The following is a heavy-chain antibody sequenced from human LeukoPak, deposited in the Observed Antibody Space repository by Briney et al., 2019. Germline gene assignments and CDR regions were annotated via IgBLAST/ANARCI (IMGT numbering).Heavy chain of an antibody. CDR1: GFTSSSYE. V-gene: IGHV3-48*03. CDR2: ISSSGSTI. Sequence: GGSLRLSCAASGFTSSSYEMNWVRQAPGKGLEWVSYISSSGSTIYYADSVKGRFTISRDNAKNSLYLQMNSLRAEDTAVYYCARCVGFRQLLCYYFDYWGQGTLVTVSS. CDR3: ARCVGFRQLLCYYFDY. D-gene: IGHD2-2*01. J-gene: IGHJ4*02.